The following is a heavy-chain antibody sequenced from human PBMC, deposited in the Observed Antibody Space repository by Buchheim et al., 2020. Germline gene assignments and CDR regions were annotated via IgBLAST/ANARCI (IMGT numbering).Heavy chain of an antibody. CDR1: GFTFTNYW. D-gene: IGHD6-19*01. J-gene: IGHJ4*02. V-gene: IGHV3-74*01. Sequence: EVQLVESGGGLVQPGGSLRLSCAASGFTFTNYWMHWIRQGQGKGLECVSRINSDGSSTSYADSVRGRFTISRDNAKNTLYLQMNSLRAEDMALYYCVRAYSGGWEFDYWGQGTL. CDR2: INSDGSST. CDR3: VRAYSGGWEFDY.